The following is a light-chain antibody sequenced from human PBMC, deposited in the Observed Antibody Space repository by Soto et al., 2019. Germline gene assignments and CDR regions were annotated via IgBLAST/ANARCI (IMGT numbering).Light chain of an antibody. CDR3: QQYTGYPT. CDR2: KAS. V-gene: IGKV1-5*03. CDR1: QSTGTS. J-gene: IGKJ1*01. Sequence: DIQMTQSPSTLSASVGDRVTITCRASQSTGTSLAWYQHKPGKAPKLLIYKASILENGVPLRFSGSGSGADFTLTISSLQPDDYATYYCQQYTGYPTFGQGTKVDIK.